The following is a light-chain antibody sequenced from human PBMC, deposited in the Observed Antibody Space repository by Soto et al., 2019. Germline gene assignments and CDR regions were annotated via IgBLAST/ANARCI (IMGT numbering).Light chain of an antibody. CDR2: DAS. CDR3: QQYDNLPLT. V-gene: IGKV1-33*01. J-gene: IGKJ4*01. Sequence: DIQMTHSPSSLSASVGDRVTITFQSSQDINNYLNWYQQKSGKAPKLLIYDASDLETGVPSRFSGSGSGTDFTFTISSLQPEDIATYYCQQYDNLPLTFGGGTKVDI. CDR1: QDINNY.